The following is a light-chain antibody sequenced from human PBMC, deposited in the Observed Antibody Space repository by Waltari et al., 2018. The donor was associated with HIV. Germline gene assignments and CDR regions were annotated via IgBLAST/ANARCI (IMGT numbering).Light chain of an antibody. V-gene: IGLV1-44*01. CDR3: AAWDDSLDGVV. CDR2: TNN. J-gene: IGLJ2*01. Sequence: QSVLTQPPSASGTPGQRVPISCSGSSSHIGSNAVNWYQQLPRTAPKLLIYTNNQRPSGVPDRFSGSKSGTSASLAISGLQSEDEADYYCAAWDDSLDGVVFGGGTKLTVL. CDR1: SSHIGSNA.